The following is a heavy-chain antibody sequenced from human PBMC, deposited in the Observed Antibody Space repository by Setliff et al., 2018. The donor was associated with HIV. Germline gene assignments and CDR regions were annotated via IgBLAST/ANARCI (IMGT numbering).Heavy chain of an antibody. CDR3: ARASNSFDI. Sequence: GGSLRLSCAASGFTFSSYAMSWVRQAPGKGLEWVSSISRTSSYIYYVDSVKGRFTISRDNAKNSLYLQMNSLRVEDTAVYYCARASNSFDIWGQGTMVTVSS. CDR1: GFTFSSYA. CDR2: ISRTSSYI. J-gene: IGHJ3*02. V-gene: IGHV3-21*01.